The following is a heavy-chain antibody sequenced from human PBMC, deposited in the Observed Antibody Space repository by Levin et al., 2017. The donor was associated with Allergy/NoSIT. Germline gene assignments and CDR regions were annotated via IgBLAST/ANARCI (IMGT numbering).Heavy chain of an antibody. Sequence: PGESLKISCAASGFTFSSYGMHWVRQAPGKGLEWVAVIWYDGSNKYYADSVKGRFTISRDNSKNTLYLQMNSLRAEDTAVYYCARDDWYWDEGYWGQGTLVTVSS. CDR3: ARDDWYWDEGY. CDR1: GFTFSSYG. D-gene: IGHD3-9*01. V-gene: IGHV3-33*01. J-gene: IGHJ4*02. CDR2: IWYDGSNK.